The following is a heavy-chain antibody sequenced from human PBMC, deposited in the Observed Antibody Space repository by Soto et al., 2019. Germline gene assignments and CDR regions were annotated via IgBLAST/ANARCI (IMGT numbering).Heavy chain of an antibody. CDR2: IYYSGIT. V-gene: IGHV4-31*03. CDR1: GGSISSGGYY. CDR3: ARIRVMAGAFDI. D-gene: IGHD2-21*01. J-gene: IGHJ3*02. Sequence: PSETLSLTCTVSGGSISSGGYYWSWIRQHPGKGLEWIGYIYYSGITYYNPSLKSRVTISVDTSKNQFSLKLSSVTAADTAVYYCARIRVMAGAFDIWGQGTMVTVSS.